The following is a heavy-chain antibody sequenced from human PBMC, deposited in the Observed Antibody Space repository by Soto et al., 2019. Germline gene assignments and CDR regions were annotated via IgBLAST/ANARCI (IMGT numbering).Heavy chain of an antibody. CDR2: VYYSGST. V-gene: IGHV4-59*01. CDR3: ARLRYCSITNCNWPLDY. Sequence: SETLSLTCTVSGASISTDYWSWIRQPPGKGLEWIGYVYYSGSTNSNPSLKSRVTISVDTSKNQFSLKLSSVTAADTAVYYCARLRYCSITNCNWPLDYWGQGTLVTVSS. D-gene: IGHD2-2*01. CDR1: GASISTDY. J-gene: IGHJ4*02.